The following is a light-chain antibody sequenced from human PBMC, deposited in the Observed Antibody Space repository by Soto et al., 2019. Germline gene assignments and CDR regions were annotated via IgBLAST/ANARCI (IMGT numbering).Light chain of an antibody. CDR1: SSDVGGYNY. Sequence: QSALTQPRSASGSPGQSVTISCTGTSSDVGGYNYVSWYQQHPGKAPKLMIYDVSKRPSGVPDRFSGSKSGNTASLTISGLQAEDEADYYCCSYAGSYRYVFGTGTKLTVL. CDR3: CSYAGSYRYV. CDR2: DVS. J-gene: IGLJ1*01. V-gene: IGLV2-11*01.